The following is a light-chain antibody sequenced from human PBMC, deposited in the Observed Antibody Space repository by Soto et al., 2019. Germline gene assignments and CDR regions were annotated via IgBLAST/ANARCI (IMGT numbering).Light chain of an antibody. CDR3: SSYTSSSTLAYV. CDR1: SSVVGGYNY. Sequence: QSALTQPASVSGSPGQSITISCTGTSSVVGGYNYVSWYQQHPGKAPKLMIYDVSNRPSGVSNRFSGSKSGNTASLTISGLPAEDEADYYCSSYTSSSTLAYVFGTGTKVTVL. V-gene: IGLV2-14*01. J-gene: IGLJ1*01. CDR2: DVS.